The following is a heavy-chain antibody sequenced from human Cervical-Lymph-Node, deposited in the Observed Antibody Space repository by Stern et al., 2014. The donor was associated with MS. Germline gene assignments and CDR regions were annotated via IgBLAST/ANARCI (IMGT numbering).Heavy chain of an antibody. Sequence: EMQLVESGAEVKKPGESLKISCKVSGYSFTSYWIGWVRQMPGKGLEWWGIFFPGDSNPRYSPASQGQVTISVDKPTSPASLQWSSLKASDPAMYYCASSRIAVTLDYWGQGTQVTVSS. CDR2: FFPGDSNP. CDR3: ASSRIAVTLDY. CDR1: GYSFTSYW. V-gene: IGHV5-51*04. J-gene: IGHJ4*02. D-gene: IGHD6-19*01.